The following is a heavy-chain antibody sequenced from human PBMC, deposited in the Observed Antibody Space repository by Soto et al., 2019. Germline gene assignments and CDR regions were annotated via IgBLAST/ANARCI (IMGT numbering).Heavy chain of an antibody. CDR2: ISGSGGST. D-gene: IGHD6-19*01. J-gene: IGHJ4*02. V-gene: IGHV3-23*01. CDR1: GFTFSSYA. CDR3: AAGLRSGWYLLSFDY. Sequence: EVQLLESGGGLVQPGGSLRLSCAASGFTFSSYAMSWVRQAPGKGLEWVSAISGSGGSTYYADSVKGRFTISRDTSKNTLYLQMNSLRAEDTAVYYCAAGLRSGWYLLSFDYWGQGTLVTVSS.